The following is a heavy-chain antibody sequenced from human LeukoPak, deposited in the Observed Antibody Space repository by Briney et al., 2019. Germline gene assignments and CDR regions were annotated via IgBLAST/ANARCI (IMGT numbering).Heavy chain of an antibody. J-gene: IGHJ4*02. CDR2: ISSSSSYI. Sequence: PGGSLRLSCAASGFTFSSYSMNWVHQAPGKGLEWVSSISSSSSYIYYADSVKGRFTISRDNAKNSLYLQMNSLRAEDTAVYYCARGGDGYLPHFDYWGQGTLVTVSS. D-gene: IGHD5-24*01. CDR3: ARGGDGYLPHFDY. V-gene: IGHV3-21*01. CDR1: GFTFSSYS.